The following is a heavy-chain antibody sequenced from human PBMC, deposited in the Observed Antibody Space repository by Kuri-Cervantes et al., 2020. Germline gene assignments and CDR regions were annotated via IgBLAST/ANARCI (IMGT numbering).Heavy chain of an antibody. CDR2: VNWNSDSI. CDR1: GFTFDDYA. Sequence: SLKISCAASGFTFDDYAMHWVRQAPGKGLEWVSGVNWNSDSIAYADSVKGQFTISRDNAKNSVFLQMNSLRAEDTAVYYCVGGRGWLPDYWGQGTLVTVSS. D-gene: IGHD6-19*01. CDR3: VGGRGWLPDY. V-gene: IGHV3-9*01. J-gene: IGHJ4*02.